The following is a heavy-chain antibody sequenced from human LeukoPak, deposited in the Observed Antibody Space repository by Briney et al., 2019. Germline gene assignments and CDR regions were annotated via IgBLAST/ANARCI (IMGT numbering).Heavy chain of an antibody. V-gene: IGHV3-23*01. CDR3: TKVRSGSSNWALRVFDY. D-gene: IGHD4-11*01. CDR2: ISGSGGNT. Sequence: GGSLRLSCAASGFTFSSYVLNWVRQAPGKGLEWVSAISGSGGNTYYADSVKGRFTISRDNSKSTLYLEMNSLRVEDTAVYYCTKVRSGSSNWALRVFDYWGQGALVTVSS. CDR1: GFTFSSYV. J-gene: IGHJ4*02.